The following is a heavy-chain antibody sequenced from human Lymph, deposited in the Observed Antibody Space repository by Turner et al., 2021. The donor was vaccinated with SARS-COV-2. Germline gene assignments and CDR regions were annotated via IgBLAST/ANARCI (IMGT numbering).Heavy chain of an antibody. CDR2: IKTKTDGGTT. Sequence: EVQLVESGGGLVKPGGYVRLACAASGFTFSNAWMTWFRQAPGKGLEWVGRIKTKTDGGTTDYAAPVKGRFTISRDDSKNTLYLQMNSLKTEDTAVYYCTTHSAPDYWGQGTLVTVSS. V-gene: IGHV3-15*01. J-gene: IGHJ4*02. CDR1: GFTFSNAW. CDR3: TTHSAPDY. D-gene: IGHD6-13*01.